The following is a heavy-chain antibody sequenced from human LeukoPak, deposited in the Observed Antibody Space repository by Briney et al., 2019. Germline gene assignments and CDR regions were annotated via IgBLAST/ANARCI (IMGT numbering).Heavy chain of an antibody. CDR2: IYYSGST. J-gene: IGHJ4*02. Sequence: PSETLSLTCTVSGGSISSYYWSWIRQPPGKGLEWIGYIYYSGSTNYNPSLKSRVTISVDTSKNQFSLKLSSVTAADTAVYYCARVRDGSGSYPFDYWGQGTLVTVSS. D-gene: IGHD3-10*01. CDR3: ARVRDGSGSYPFDY. V-gene: IGHV4-59*01. CDR1: GGSISSYY.